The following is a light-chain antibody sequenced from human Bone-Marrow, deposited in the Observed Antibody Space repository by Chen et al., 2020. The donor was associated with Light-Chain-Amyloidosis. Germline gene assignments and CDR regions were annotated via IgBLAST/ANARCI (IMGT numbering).Light chain of an antibody. J-gene: IGLJ3*02. CDR3: QVWDRSSDGPV. CDR1: NIGSTS. CDR2: DAR. Sequence: YVLTHPSSVSVAPGQTATIPCGGNNIGSTSVHWYQQTPAHAPLLVVYDARDRPGGIPGRLSGCKAGNTATMTISRVEEGDEDDYYCQVWDRSSDGPVFGGGTKLTVL. V-gene: IGLV3-21*02.